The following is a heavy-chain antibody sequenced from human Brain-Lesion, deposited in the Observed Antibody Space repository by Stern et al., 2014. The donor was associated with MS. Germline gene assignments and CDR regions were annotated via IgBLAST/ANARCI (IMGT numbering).Heavy chain of an antibody. CDR1: GGSISSSNW. Sequence: QVQLVESGPGLVKPSGTLSLTCAVSGGSISSSNWWSWVRQSPGKGLEWIGESDHSGSTIYNPSLTSRVTVSVDKSKNRFSLNLRSVTAADTAVYFCARFPASRPHVFDSWGQGTLVTVSS. V-gene: IGHV4-4*02. CDR3: ARFPASRPHVFDS. J-gene: IGHJ4*02. D-gene: IGHD6-13*01. CDR2: SDHSGST.